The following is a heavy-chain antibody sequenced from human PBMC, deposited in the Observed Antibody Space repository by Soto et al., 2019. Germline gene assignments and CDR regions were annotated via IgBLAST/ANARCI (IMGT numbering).Heavy chain of an antibody. CDR1: GFTFNSYA. CDR2: ISGSGGTT. CDR3: AKDRHYGSGTYSDSYLDY. Sequence: EVQLLEFGGGLVQPGGSLRLSCGGSGFTFNSYAMTWVRQAPGKGLEWVSAISGSGGTTYYANSVKGRFTISRDQSKDTLYLQMNSLRVEDTAIYYCAKDRHYGSGTYSDSYLDYWGQRTLVTVSS. J-gene: IGHJ4*02. V-gene: IGHV3-23*01. D-gene: IGHD3-10*01.